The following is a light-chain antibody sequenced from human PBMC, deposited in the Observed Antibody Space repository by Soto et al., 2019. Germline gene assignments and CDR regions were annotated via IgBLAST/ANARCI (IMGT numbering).Light chain of an antibody. CDR1: QSVSSY. V-gene: IGKV3-11*01. CDR2: DAS. J-gene: IGKJ4*01. Sequence: EIVLTQSPATLSLSPGKRATLSCRASQSVSSYLDWYQQKPGQAPRLLIYDASNRATGIPARFGGSGSGTDFTLTISSLVPEDFAVYYCQQRSNWPLTFGGGTKVEIK. CDR3: QQRSNWPLT.